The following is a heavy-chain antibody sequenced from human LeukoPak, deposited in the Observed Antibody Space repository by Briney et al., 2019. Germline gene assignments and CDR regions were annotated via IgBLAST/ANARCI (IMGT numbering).Heavy chain of an antibody. D-gene: IGHD6-19*01. J-gene: IGHJ4*02. CDR1: GGTISSYF. Sequence: SETLSLTCTVSGGTISSYFWTWIRQPPGKGLEWMGYIYYSGTTNYNPSLKSRVSMSVDTSKNQFSLKLSSVTAADTAVYYCARVNSSGSAYFDYWGQGTLVTVSS. CDR2: IYYSGTT. CDR3: ARVNSSGSAYFDY. V-gene: IGHV4-59*01.